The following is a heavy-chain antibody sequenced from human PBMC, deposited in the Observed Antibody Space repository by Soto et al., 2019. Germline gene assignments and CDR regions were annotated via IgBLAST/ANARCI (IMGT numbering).Heavy chain of an antibody. CDR3: RVAVAGTRDY. Sequence: QVQLVESGGGVVQPGRSLRLSCAASGFTFSSYAMHWVRQAPGKGLEWVAVISYDGSNKYYADSVKGRFTISRDNSKNTLYLQMNSLGAEDTSVYYCRVAVAGTRDYWGQGTLVTVSS. D-gene: IGHD6-19*01. CDR1: GFTFSSYA. V-gene: IGHV3-30-3*01. J-gene: IGHJ4*02. CDR2: ISYDGSNK.